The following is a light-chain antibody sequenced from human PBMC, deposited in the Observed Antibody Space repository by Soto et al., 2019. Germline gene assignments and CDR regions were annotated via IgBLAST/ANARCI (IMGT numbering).Light chain of an antibody. V-gene: IGKV3D-15*01. Sequence: EIVLTQSPGTLSLSPGERATLSCRASQSVSSHLAWYQQRPGQAPRLLIYGASSRATGIPDRFSGSGSGTDFTLTISSLQSEDFAVYYCQQFDFWPRTFGQGTKVEIK. J-gene: IGKJ1*01. CDR1: QSVSSH. CDR3: QQFDFWPRT. CDR2: GAS.